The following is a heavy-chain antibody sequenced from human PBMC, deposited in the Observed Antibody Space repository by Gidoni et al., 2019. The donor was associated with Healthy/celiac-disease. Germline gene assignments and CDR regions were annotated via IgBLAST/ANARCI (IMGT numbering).Heavy chain of an antibody. V-gene: IGHV3-23*01. CDR1: GFTFSSYA. D-gene: IGHD6-19*01. Sequence: EVQLLESGGGLVQPGGSLRPSCAASGFTFSSYAMSWVRQAPGKGLEWVSAISGSGGSTYYADSVKGRFTISRDNSKNTLYLQMNSLRAEDTAVYYCARLIAVAGTEDYWGQGTLVTVSS. CDR3: ARLIAVAGTEDY. J-gene: IGHJ4*02. CDR2: ISGSGGST.